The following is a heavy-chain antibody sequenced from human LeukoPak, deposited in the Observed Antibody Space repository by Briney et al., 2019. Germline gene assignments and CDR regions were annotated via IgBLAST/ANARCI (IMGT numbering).Heavy chain of an antibody. D-gene: IGHD3-16*01. V-gene: IGHV6-1*01. CDR2: TYYRSKLYN. Sequence: SQTLSLTCALSGDTFSSNSAAWNWHRQSPSRGLEWLGRTYYRSKLYNDYAVSVKSLITINPDTSKNQFSLQLNSVTPEDTAVYYCARAPRGIFDCGGQGTLVPVSS. CDR3: ARAPRGIFDC. CDR1: GDTFSSNSAA. J-gene: IGHJ4*02.